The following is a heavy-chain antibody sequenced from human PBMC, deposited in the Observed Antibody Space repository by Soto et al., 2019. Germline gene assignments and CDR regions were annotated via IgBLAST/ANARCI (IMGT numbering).Heavy chain of an antibody. V-gene: IGHV3-30*18. J-gene: IGHJ6*02. D-gene: IGHD6-6*01. Sequence: QVQLVDSGGGVVQPGRALRLSCAASGFSCSTYGMHWVRQAPGKGLEWMAVIANDGSSKYYADSVKGRFTISRDNSKDTLFLLMTSRRGEDTAIYYCAKVIRADSTASNFYYYSGRDVWGQGTAVTVSS. CDR2: IANDGSSK. CDR1: GFSCSTYG. CDR3: AKVIRADSTASNFYYYSGRDV.